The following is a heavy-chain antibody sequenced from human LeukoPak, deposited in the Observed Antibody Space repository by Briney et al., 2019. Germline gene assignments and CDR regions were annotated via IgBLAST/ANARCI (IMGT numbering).Heavy chain of an antibody. CDR1: TFTFSRYW. D-gene: IGHD3-3*01. CDR3: ARDRAAFGVVQVGY. J-gene: IGHJ4*02. Sequence: GGSLRLXCAASTFTFSRYWMHWVRQAPGKGLVWVSRINSDGTNTYYAVSVKGRFTISRDNTKNTLYLQMNSLRTEDTAVYYCARDRAAFGVVQVGYWGQGTLVTVSS. V-gene: IGHV3-74*01. CDR2: INSDGTNT.